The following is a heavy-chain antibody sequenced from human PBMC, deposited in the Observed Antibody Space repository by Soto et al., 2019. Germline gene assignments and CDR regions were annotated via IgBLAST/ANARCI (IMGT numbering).Heavy chain of an antibody. J-gene: IGHJ4*02. CDR2: ISFDGSTK. CDR1: GFPFSNFG. V-gene: IGHV3-30*18. D-gene: IGHD4-17*01. CDR3: AKDRNYGEYYTFDY. Sequence: QVRLVESGGGVVQPGRSLRLSCAASGFPFSNFGMHWVRLAPGKGLEWVAFISFDGSTKYYADSVKGRFTISRDHSKNTLFLQVDRLRTEDTAVYYCAKDRNYGEYYTFDYWGQGALVTVSS.